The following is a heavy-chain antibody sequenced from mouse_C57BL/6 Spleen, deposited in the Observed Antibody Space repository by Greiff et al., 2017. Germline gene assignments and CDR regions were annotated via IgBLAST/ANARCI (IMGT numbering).Heavy chain of an antibody. CDR1: GYSITSGYY. D-gene: IGHD2-4*01. Sequence: EVQLQQSGPGLVKPSQSLSLTCSVTGYSITSGYYWNWIRQFPGNKLEWMGYISYDGSNNYNPYLKNRISITRDTSKNQFFLKLNSVTTEDTATYYCAREGHYDYDYAMDYWGQGTSVTVSS. V-gene: IGHV3-6*01. CDR3: AREGHYDYDYAMDY. J-gene: IGHJ4*01. CDR2: ISYDGSN.